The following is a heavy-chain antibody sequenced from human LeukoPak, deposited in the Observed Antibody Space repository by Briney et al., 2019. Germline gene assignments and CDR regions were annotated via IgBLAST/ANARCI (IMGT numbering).Heavy chain of an antibody. CDR2: IKSKTDGGTT. Sequence: GGSLRLSCTTSGFTFGDYAMSWFRQAPGKGLEWGGRIKSKTDGGTTDYAAPVKGRFTISRDDSKNTLYLQMNSLKTEDTAVYYCTTDGWWELLNLGDYWGQGTLVTVSS. D-gene: IGHD1-26*01. J-gene: IGHJ4*02. CDR3: TTDGWWELLNLGDY. V-gene: IGHV3-15*01. CDR1: GFTFGDYA.